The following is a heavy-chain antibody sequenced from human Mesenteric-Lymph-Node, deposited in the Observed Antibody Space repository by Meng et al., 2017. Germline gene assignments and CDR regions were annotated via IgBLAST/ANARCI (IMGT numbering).Heavy chain of an antibody. V-gene: IGHV1-69*04. J-gene: IGHJ3*02. CDR1: GGTFSSYA. CDR2: IIPILGIA. D-gene: IGHD4-11*01. Sequence: SAKVFCKASGGTFSSYAISWVRQAPGQGLEWMGRIIPILGIANYAQKFQGRVTITADKSTSTAYMELSSLRSEDTAGYYCARVRLLDDYIDEYDAFDIWGQGTMVTVSS. CDR3: ARVRLLDDYIDEYDAFDI.